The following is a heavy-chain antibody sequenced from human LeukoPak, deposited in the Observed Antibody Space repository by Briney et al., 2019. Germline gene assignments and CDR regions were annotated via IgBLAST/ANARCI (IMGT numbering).Heavy chain of an antibody. CDR1: GFPFEDYA. J-gene: IGHJ5*02. CDR3: ARALGQYYDTSDNWFDP. CDR2: ICWNRGNM. Sequence: PGRPLRLSCGAWGFPFEDYAVLGVRPAPGEGVEGVACICWNRGNMGYADSVKARFTISTDNAKNSPYLQMTSLRAEDPAVYHRARALGQYYDTSDNWFDPRGQGTLVTVSS. V-gene: IGHV3-9*01. D-gene: IGHD3-22*01.